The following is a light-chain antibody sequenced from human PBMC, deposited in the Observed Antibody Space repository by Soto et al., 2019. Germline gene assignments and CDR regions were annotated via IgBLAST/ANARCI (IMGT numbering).Light chain of an antibody. Sequence: QSVLTQPASVSGSPRQSITISCTETSSDVGGYNYVSWYQQHPGKAPKLMIYDVSNRPSGVSNRFSGSKSGNTASLTISGLQAEDEADYYCRSYTSSSYVFGTGTRSPS. CDR1: SSDVGGYNY. J-gene: IGLJ1*01. CDR2: DVS. V-gene: IGLV2-14*01. CDR3: RSYTSSSYV.